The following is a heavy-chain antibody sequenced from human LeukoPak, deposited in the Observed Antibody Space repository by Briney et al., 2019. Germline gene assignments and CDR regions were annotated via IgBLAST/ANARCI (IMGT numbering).Heavy chain of an antibody. CDR2: ISGYNGNT. CDR3: ARRRSEEFDFDC. J-gene: IGHJ4*02. D-gene: IGHD6-19*01. Sequence: ASVKVSCKASGYIFSTYGISWVRQAPGQGLEWMGCISGYNGNTNYAQKLQGRVTMTTDTSTSTAYMELRSLRSDDTAVYYCARRRSEEFDFDCWGQGTLVTVSS. CDR1: GYIFSTYG. V-gene: IGHV1-18*01.